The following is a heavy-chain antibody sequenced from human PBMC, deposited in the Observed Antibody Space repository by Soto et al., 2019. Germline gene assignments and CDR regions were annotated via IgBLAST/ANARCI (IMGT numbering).Heavy chain of an antibody. CDR1: GGSISISNW. Sequence: HVHLKESGRGLVKPSGTLALICAVSGGSISISNWWSWVRQPPGKVLEWLWEIYHSGRTNYNPSLTSRVTTSLEQCKNQVSLKLSSVTAADTAVYYCARRRCGKSRWVRFDHWGQRNLVNVSS. CDR3: ARRRCGKSRWVRFDH. CDR2: IYHSGRT. V-gene: IGHV4-4*02. D-gene: IGHD1-1*01. J-gene: IGHJ5*02.